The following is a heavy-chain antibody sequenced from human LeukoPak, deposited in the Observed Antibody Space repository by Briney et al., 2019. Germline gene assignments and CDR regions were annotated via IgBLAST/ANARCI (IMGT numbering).Heavy chain of an antibody. CDR2: INSSGGST. CDR1: GYTFTSYG. D-gene: IGHD1-26*01. CDR3: ARDSTIVGATDY. J-gene: IGHJ4*02. Sequence: GASVKVSCKASGYTFTSYGISWVRQAPGQGLEWMGIINSSGGSTSYAQKFQGRVTMTRDTSTSTVYMELSSLRSEDTAVYYCARDSTIVGATDYWGQGTLVTVSS. V-gene: IGHV1-46*01.